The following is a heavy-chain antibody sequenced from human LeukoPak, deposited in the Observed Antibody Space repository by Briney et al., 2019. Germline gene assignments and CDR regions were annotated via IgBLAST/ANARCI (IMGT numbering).Heavy chain of an antibody. V-gene: IGHV4-34*01. J-gene: IGHJ4*02. D-gene: IGHD6-13*01. CDR3: ARGAQQLTSDY. CDR2: IYHSGST. CDR1: GGSFSGYY. Sequence: PSETLSLTCAVYGGSFSGYYWSWIRQPPGKGLEWIGYIYHSGSTYYNPSLKSRVTISVDRSKNQFSLKLSSVTAADTAVYYCARGAQQLTSDYWGQGTLVTVSS.